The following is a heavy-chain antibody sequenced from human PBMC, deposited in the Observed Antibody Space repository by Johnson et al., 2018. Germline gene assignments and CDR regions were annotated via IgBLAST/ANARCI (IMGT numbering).Heavy chain of an antibody. CDR3: ASPVGNYDHWGTENVSDI. CDR1: GFTFDDYA. J-gene: IGHJ3*02. Sequence: EVQLVESGGGLAQXDRSLRLSCAASGFTFDDYAMRWVRQAPGKGLEWVSGISWNSGSVAYADSVKGRFTISRDNAKNALYLQMNRPRTEDPALYYCASPVGNYDHWGTENVSDIWGQGTLVTVSS. D-gene: IGHD3-22*01. CDR2: ISWNSGSV. V-gene: IGHV3-9*01.